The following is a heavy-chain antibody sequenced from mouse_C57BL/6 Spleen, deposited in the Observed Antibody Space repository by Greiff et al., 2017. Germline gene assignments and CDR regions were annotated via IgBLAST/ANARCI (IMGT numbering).Heavy chain of an antibody. J-gene: IGHJ2*01. CDR3: AREDDGYLDY. V-gene: IGHV5-16*01. CDR1: GFTFSDYY. Sequence: EVKLVESEGGLVQPGSSMKLSCTASGFTFSDYYMAWVRQVPEKGLEWVANINYDGSSTYYLDSLKSRFILSRDNAKNILYLQMSSLKSEDTATYYCAREDDGYLDYWGQGTTLTVSS. CDR2: INYDGSST. D-gene: IGHD2-3*01.